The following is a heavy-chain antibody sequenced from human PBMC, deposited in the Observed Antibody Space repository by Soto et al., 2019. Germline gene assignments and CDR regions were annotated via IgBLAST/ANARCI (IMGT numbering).Heavy chain of an antibody. Sequence: QVQLVQSGAEVKKPAASVKVSCKASGYTFTSYAMHWVRQAPGQRLEWMGWINAGNGNTKYSQKFQGRVTITRYTSASTSYMELSSLRSEDTAVYYCARSIVVVTAADYWGQGTLVTVSS. J-gene: IGHJ4*02. CDR3: ARSIVVVTAADY. D-gene: IGHD2-21*02. CDR2: INAGNGNT. CDR1: GYTFTSYA. V-gene: IGHV1-3*01.